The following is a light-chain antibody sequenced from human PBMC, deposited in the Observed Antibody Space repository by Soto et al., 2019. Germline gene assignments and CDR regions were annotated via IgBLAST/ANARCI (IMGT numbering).Light chain of an antibody. Sequence: QSALTQPASVSGSPGQSITISCTGTSSDVGGYNSVSWYQQHPGKAPKFMIYEVSNRPSGVSNRFSGSKSGNTASLTISGRQAEDEADYYCTSYTSSSTVVFGGGTKLTVL. V-gene: IGLV2-14*01. CDR2: EVS. CDR1: SSDVGGYNS. J-gene: IGLJ2*01. CDR3: TSYTSSSTVV.